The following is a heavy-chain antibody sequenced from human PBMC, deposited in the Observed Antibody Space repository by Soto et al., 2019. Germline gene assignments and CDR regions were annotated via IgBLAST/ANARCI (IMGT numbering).Heavy chain of an antibody. CDR3: ARAAGGNYYGMDV. D-gene: IGHD3-10*01. Sequence: ASETLSLTCAVSGGSISSSNWWSWVRQPPGKGLEWIGEIYHSGSTNYNPSLKSRVTISVDKSKNQFSLKLSSVTAADTAVYYCARAAGGNYYGMDVWGQGTTVTVSS. V-gene: IGHV4-4*02. J-gene: IGHJ6*02. CDR2: IYHSGST. CDR1: GGSISSSNW.